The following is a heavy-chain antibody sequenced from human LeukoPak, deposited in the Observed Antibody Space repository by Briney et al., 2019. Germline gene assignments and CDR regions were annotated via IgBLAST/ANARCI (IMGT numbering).Heavy chain of an antibody. J-gene: IGHJ3*02. Sequence: ASVKVSCKASGYTFTSYYMHWVRQAPGQGLEWMGWINPNSGGTNYAQKFQGRVTMTRDTSISTAYMELRRLISDDTAVYYCASRHRYDSSGYYYISAFDIWGQGTMVTVSS. CDR2: INPNSGGT. CDR1: GYTFTSYY. V-gene: IGHV1-2*02. D-gene: IGHD3-22*01. CDR3: ASRHRYDSSGYYYISAFDI.